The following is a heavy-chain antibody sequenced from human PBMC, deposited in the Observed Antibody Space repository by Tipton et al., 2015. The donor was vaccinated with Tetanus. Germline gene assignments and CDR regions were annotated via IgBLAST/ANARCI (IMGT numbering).Heavy chain of an antibody. V-gene: IGHV1-2*02. J-gene: IGHJ6*02. CDR1: GYTFTNYH. CDR2: IDSKSGDT. D-gene: IGHD3-3*01. CDR3: ARAGPQASFGVKYGMDV. Sequence: QSGAEVKKPGASVRVSCKPSGYTFTNYHVQWVRQAPGQGLEWMGWIDSKSGDTDFAQKFQGRVTMTRDSSISTAYMELSRLRSDETAVYYCARAGPQASFGVKYGMDVWGQGTTVPV.